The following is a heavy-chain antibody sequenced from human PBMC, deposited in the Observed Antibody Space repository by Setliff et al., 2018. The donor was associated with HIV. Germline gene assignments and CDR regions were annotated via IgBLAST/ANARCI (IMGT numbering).Heavy chain of an antibody. J-gene: IGHJ3*01. Sequence: GASVKVSCKTSGYTFTGYHMHWVRQAPGQGLEWMGWINPNSGGTIYAQKFQDRVTMTRDTSSSTAYMELSRLRSDDTAVYYCATGRDSSAWFSGGRNPFDVWGQGTMVTVSS. CDR1: GYTFTGYH. CDR3: ATGRDSSAWFSGGRNPFDV. D-gene: IGHD3-22*01. CDR2: INPNSGGT. V-gene: IGHV1-2*02.